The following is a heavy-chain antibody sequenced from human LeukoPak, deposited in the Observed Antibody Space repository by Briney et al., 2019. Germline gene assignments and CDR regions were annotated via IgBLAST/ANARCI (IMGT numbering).Heavy chain of an antibody. D-gene: IGHD3-10*01. CDR1: GGSISSSS. CDR3: ARDHDYGSGSYWGFDY. J-gene: IGHJ4*02. CDR2: ISSSSSYI. V-gene: IGHV3-21*01. Sequence: ETLSLTCTVSGGSISSSSYYWGWIRQPPGKGLEWVSSISSSSSYIYYADSVKGRFTISRDNAKNSLYLQMNSLRAEDTAVYYCARDHDYGSGSYWGFDYWGQGTLVTVSS.